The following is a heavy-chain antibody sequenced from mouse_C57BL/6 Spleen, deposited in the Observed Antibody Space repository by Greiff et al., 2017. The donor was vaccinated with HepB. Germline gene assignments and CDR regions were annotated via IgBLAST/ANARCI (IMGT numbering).Heavy chain of an antibody. CDR3: ARHHSYDYDPFAY. CDR1: GFTFTDYY. V-gene: IGHV7-3*01. Sequence: EVKLQESGGGLVQPGGSLSLSCAASGFTFTDYYMSWVRQPPGKALEWLGFIRNKANGYTTEYSASVKGRFTISRDNSQSILYLQMNALRAEDSATYYCARHHSYDYDPFAYWGQGTLVTVSA. D-gene: IGHD2-4*01. CDR2: IRNKANGYTT. J-gene: IGHJ3*01.